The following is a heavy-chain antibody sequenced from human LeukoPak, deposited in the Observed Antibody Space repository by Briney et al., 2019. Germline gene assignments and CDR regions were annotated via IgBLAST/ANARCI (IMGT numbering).Heavy chain of an antibody. CDR1: GGTFSSYA. CDR3: ARERPPGDSSNWFLEGYFDI. CDR2: IIPIFGTA. Sequence: SVKVSCXASGGTFSSYAITWVRQAPGQGLEWMGRIIPIFGTANYAQKFQGRVTITTDESTSTAYMELSTLRSDDTAVYYCARERPPGDSSNWFLEGYFDIWGQGTLVTVSS. V-gene: IGHV1-69*05. J-gene: IGHJ4*02. D-gene: IGHD6-13*01.